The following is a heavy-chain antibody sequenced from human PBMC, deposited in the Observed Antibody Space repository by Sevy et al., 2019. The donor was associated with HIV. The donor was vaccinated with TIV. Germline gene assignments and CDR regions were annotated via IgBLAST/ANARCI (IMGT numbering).Heavy chain of an antibody. CDR1: GGSINTYS. CDR3: AREKGSATILSAFDI. D-gene: IGHD2-15*01. J-gene: IGHJ3*02. CDR2: IYYTGNT. Sequence: SETLSLTCTVSGGSINTYSWNWVRQSPGKGLEWIGYIYYTGNTNYSTSFKSRVTISLDTSKNQFSLVLSSVTAADTAVYYCAREKGSATILSAFDIWGQGTMVTVSS. V-gene: IGHV4-59*01.